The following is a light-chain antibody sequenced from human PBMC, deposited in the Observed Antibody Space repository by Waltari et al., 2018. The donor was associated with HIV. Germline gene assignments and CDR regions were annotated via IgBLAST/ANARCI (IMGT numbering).Light chain of an antibody. V-gene: IGLV2-14*01. Sequence: QSVLTPPASVSGSPGQSLTISCTGTNSDVGAYDYVSWYQQYPGKAPKLLIYEVTTRSPGISYRFSGSKSGNTASMTISGLQPEDEAHYYCSSYAATTTILFGGGTRLTVL. CDR3: SSYAATTTIL. J-gene: IGLJ3*02. CDR1: NSDVGAYDY. CDR2: EVT.